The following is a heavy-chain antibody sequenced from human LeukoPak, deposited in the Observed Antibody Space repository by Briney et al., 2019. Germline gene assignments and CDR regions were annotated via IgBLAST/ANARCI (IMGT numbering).Heavy chain of an antibody. CDR3: ARDPSPQHPLGYYFDY. D-gene: IGHD1-26*01. CDR2: IYTSGST. J-gene: IGHJ4*02. Sequence: PSQTLSLTCTVSGGSISSGSYYWSWIRQPAGKGLEWIGRIYTSGSTNYNPSLKSRVTISVDTSKNQFSLKLSSVTAADTAVYYCARDPSPQHPLGYYFDYWGQGTLVTVSS. CDR1: GGSISSGSYY. V-gene: IGHV4-61*02.